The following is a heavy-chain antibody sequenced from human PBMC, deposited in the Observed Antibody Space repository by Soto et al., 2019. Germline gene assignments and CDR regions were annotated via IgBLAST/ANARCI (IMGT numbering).Heavy chain of an antibody. V-gene: IGHV3-73*02. CDR3: NSYGANDY. CDR1: GFTFSGSA. D-gene: IGHD4-17*01. CDR2: IRSKANSYAT. J-gene: IGHJ4*02. Sequence: EVQLVESGGGLVQPGGSLKLSCAASGFTFSGSAMHWVRQASGKGLEWVGRIRSKANSYATAYAASVKGRFTISRDDSNNTAYLQMNSLKTEDTAVYYCNSYGANDYWGQGTLVTVSS.